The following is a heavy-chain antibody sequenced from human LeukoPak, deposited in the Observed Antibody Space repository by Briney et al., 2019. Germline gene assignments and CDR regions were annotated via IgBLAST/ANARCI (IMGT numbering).Heavy chain of an antibody. Sequence: PSETLSLTCTVSGGSISSYYWSWIRQPPGKALEWIGYIHYSGNTNYNPSLKSRVTISLDTSRKQFSVKLISVTAADTAVYYCAKDPNYYDSSGYQDYWGQGTLVTVSS. CDR3: AKDPNYYDSSGYQDY. D-gene: IGHD3-22*01. J-gene: IGHJ4*02. CDR2: IHYSGNT. CDR1: GGSISSYY. V-gene: IGHV4-59*01.